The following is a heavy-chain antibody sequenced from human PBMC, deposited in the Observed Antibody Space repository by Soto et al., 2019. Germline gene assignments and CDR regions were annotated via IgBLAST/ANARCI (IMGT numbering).Heavy chain of an antibody. CDR3: ARDHPPGDIVVVGMDV. CDR2: IIPIFGTA. CDR1: GGTFSSYA. V-gene: IGHV1-69*13. J-gene: IGHJ6*02. Sequence: GASVKVSCKASGGTFSSYAISWVRQAPGQGLEWMGGIIPIFGTANYAQKFQGRVTITADESTSTAYMELSSLRSEDTAVYYCARDHPPGDIVVVGMDVWGQGTTVTVSS. D-gene: IGHD2-15*01.